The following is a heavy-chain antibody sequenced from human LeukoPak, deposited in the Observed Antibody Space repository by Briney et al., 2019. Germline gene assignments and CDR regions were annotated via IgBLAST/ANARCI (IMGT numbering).Heavy chain of an antibody. D-gene: IGHD3/OR15-3a*01. CDR3: AKDGHDYYYYMDV. CDR1: GFTFSSYA. CDR2: ISGSGGST. J-gene: IGHJ6*03. Sequence: GGSLRLSCAASGFTFSSYAMSWVRQAPGKGLEWVSAISGSGGSTYYADSVKDRFTISRDNSKNTLYLQMNSLRAEDTAVYYCAKDGHDYYYYMDVWGKGTTVTVSS. V-gene: IGHV3-23*01.